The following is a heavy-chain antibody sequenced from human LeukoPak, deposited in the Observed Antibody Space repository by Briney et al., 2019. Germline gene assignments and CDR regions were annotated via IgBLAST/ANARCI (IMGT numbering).Heavy chain of an antibody. Sequence: VRQAPGKGLEWVAVIWYDGSNKYYVDSVKGRFTISRDNSKNTLYLQMNSLRAEDTAVYYCARDKVSFDYWGQGTLVTVSS. CDR3: ARDKVSFDY. J-gene: IGHJ4*02. CDR2: IWYDGSNK. D-gene: IGHD3-22*01. V-gene: IGHV3-33*01.